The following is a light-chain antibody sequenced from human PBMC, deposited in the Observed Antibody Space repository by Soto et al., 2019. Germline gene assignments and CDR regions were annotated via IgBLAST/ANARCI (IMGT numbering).Light chain of an antibody. CDR1: SSDVGSYNL. CDR3: CSYAGSSTNYV. CDR2: EGS. V-gene: IGLV2-23*01. J-gene: IGLJ1*01. Sequence: QSALTQPASVSGSPGQSITISCTGTSSDVGSYNLVSWYQQHPGKAPKLMIYEGSKRPSGVSNRFSGSKSGNTASLTISGLQAEDEADYYCCSYAGSSTNYVFGTVTKLTV.